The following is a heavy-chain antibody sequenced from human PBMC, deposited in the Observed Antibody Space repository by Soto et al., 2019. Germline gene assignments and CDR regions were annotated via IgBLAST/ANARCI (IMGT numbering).Heavy chain of an antibody. CDR2: IGTGGDT. Sequence: EVQLVESGGGLVQPGGSLRLSCAASGFTFSSYDMHWVRQATGKGLEWVSSIGTGGDTSYVGSVKGRFTISRENAKSSLYLQMNSLRAGDTAVYYCARGSYGSSHPFDYWGQGTLVTVSS. V-gene: IGHV3-13*01. D-gene: IGHD6-6*01. J-gene: IGHJ4*02. CDR3: ARGSYGSSHPFDY. CDR1: GFTFSSYD.